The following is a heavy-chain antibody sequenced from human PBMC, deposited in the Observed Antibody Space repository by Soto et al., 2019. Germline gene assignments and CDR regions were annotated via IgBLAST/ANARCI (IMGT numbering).Heavy chain of an antibody. Sequence: GGSLRLSCAASGFTVSSNYMSWVRQAPGKRLEWVSVIYSGGSTYYADSVKGRFTISRDNSKNTLYLQMNSLRDEDTAVYYCAKDLIANNGVWEPFDMWGRGTKVTVS. V-gene: IGHV3-66*01. CDR2: IYSGGST. D-gene: IGHD2-8*01. CDR1: GFTVSSNY. CDR3: AKDLIANNGVWEPFDM. J-gene: IGHJ3*02.